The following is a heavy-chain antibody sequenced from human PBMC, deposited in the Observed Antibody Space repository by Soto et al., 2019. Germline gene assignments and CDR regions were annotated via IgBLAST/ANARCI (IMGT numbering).Heavy chain of an antibody. V-gene: IGHV1-8*01. J-gene: IGHJ5*02. Sequence: EASVKVSCKASGYTFTSYDINWVRQATGQGLEWMGWMSPNSGNTGYAQKFQGRVTMTRNTSISTAYMELSSLRSEDTAVYYCEKNTGPTINWFAPGGQETQATVPS. CDR2: MSPNSGNT. CDR1: GYTFTSYD. D-gene: IGHD1-26*01. CDR3: EKNTGPTINWFAP.